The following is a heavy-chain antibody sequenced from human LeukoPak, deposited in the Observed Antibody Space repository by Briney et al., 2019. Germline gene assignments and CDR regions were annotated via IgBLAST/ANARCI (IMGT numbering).Heavy chain of an antibody. CDR3: ARDPYYYGSGSYHNWFDP. V-gene: IGHV3-48*01. CDR2: ISSSSSTI. J-gene: IGHJ5*02. Sequence: GGSLRLSCSASGFTFSSYSMNWVRQAPGKGLEWVSYISSSSSTIYYADSVKGRLTISRDNAKNSLYLQMNSLRAEDTAVYYCARDPYYYGSGSYHNWFDPWGQGTLVTVSS. CDR1: GFTFSSYS. D-gene: IGHD3-10*01.